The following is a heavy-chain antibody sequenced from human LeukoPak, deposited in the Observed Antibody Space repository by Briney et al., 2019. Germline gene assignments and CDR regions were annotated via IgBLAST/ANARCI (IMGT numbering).Heavy chain of an antibody. V-gene: IGHV3-30-3*01. CDR2: TTSDESNK. CDR1: GFSFSSYA. CDR3: ARESGAFRGYSFGL. J-gene: IGHJ4*02. D-gene: IGHD5-18*01. Sequence: GRSLRLSCAASGFSFSSYAMHWVRQAAGKGLEWVAVTTSDESNKHYADSVKGRFTISRDNSKNTLYLQMNSLRAEDTAVYYCARESGAFRGYSFGLWGQGTLVTVSS.